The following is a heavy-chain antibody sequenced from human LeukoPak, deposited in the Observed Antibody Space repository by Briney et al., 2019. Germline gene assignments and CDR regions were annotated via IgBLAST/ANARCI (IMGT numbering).Heavy chain of an antibody. J-gene: IGHJ5*02. D-gene: IGHD1-7*01. V-gene: IGHV3-23*01. CDR1: GFTFSSYA. CDR2: ISDTGDST. CDR3: AKDIGTMPWNWFDP. Sequence: PGGSLRLSCTASGFTFSSYAMSWVRQAPGKGLEWVSSISDTGDSTYYADSVKGRFTISRDNSKNTLYLQMNSLRAEDTALYYCAKDIGTMPWNWFDPWGQGTLVTVSS.